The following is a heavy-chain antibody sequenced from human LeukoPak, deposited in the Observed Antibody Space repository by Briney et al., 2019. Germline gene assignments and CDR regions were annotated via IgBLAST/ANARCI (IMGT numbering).Heavy chain of an antibody. J-gene: IGHJ4*02. Sequence: SETLSLTCTVSGGSISSGGYYWSWIRQHPGKGLEWIGYIYYSGSTYYNPSLKSRVTISVDTSKNQFSLKLSSVTAADTAVYYCARGIGGSSGYYLHWGQGTLVTVPS. D-gene: IGHD3-22*01. V-gene: IGHV4-31*03. CDR1: GGSISSGGYY. CDR2: IYYSGST. CDR3: ARGIGGSSGYYLH.